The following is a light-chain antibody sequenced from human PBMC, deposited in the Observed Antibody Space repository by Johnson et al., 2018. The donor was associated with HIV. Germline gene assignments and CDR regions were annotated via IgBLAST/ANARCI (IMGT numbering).Light chain of an antibody. CDR2: DNN. CDR3: GTWDSSLSAGF. V-gene: IGLV1-51*01. Sequence: QSVLTQPPSVSAAPGQKVTISCSGSSSNIGNNYVSWYQQLPGTAPKLLIYDNNKRPSGIPDRFSGSKSGTSATLGITGLQTGDEADYYCGTWDSSLSAGFFGTGTKAT. J-gene: IGLJ1*01. CDR1: SSNIGNNY.